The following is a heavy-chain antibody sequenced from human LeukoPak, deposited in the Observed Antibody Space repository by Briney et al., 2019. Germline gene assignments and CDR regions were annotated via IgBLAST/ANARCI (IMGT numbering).Heavy chain of an antibody. CDR2: INHSGST. V-gene: IGHV4-34*01. CDR3: ARGRPGDYCSGGSCSSADFDY. J-gene: IGHJ4*02. Sequence: SETLSLTCAVYGGSFSGYYWSWIRQPPGKGLEWIGEINHSGSTNYNPSLKSRVTISVDTSKNQFSLKLSSVTAADTAVYYCARGRPGDYCSGGSCSSADFDYWGQETLVTVSS. D-gene: IGHD2-15*01. CDR1: GGSFSGYY.